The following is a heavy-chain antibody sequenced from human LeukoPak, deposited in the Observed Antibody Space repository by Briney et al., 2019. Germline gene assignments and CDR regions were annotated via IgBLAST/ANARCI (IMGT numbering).Heavy chain of an antibody. Sequence: SETLSLTCAVDGGSFSGYYWSWIRQPPGKGLEWIGYIYYSGSTNYNPSLKSRVTISVDTSKNQFSLKPSSVTAADTAVYYCATLSLGYCSSTSCSDYWGQGTLVTVSS. D-gene: IGHD2-2*01. CDR3: ATLSLGYCSSTSCSDY. J-gene: IGHJ4*02. CDR1: GGSFSGYY. CDR2: IYYSGST. V-gene: IGHV4-59*08.